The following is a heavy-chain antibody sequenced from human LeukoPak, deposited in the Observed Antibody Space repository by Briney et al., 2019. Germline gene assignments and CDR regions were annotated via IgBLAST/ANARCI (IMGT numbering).Heavy chain of an antibody. J-gene: IGHJ4*02. D-gene: IGHD3-10*02. CDR1: GFTLSNYG. CDR3: AKGRSAAMLGAAFDY. CDR2: IRYDGSNK. V-gene: IGHV3-30*02. Sequence: GGSLRLSCAASGFTLSNYGMHWVRQSPGKGLEWVAFIRYDGSNKYYTDSVKGRFTISRDNSKNTLYLQMNSLRAEDTAVYYCAKGRSAAMLGAAFDYWGQGTLVTVSS.